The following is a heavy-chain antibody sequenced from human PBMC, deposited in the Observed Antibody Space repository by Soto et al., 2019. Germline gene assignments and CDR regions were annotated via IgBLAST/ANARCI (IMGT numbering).Heavy chain of an antibody. CDR3: TRHLGDFWRVYYGMDV. D-gene: IGHD3-3*01. CDR1: GFTFSGSA. CDR2: IRSKANSYAT. V-gene: IGHV3-73*01. J-gene: IGHJ6*02. Sequence: GGSLRLSCAASGFTFSGSAMHWVRQASGKGLEWVGRIRSKANSYATAYAASGKGRFTISRDDSKNTAYLQMNSLKSEDTAVYYCTRHLGDFWRVYYGMDVWGQGTTVTVSS.